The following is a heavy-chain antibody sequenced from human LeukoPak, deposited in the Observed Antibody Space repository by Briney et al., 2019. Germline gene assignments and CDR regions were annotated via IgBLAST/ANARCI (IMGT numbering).Heavy chain of an antibody. J-gene: IGHJ4*02. CDR3: ARDSVLLWFGDLPYYFGI. V-gene: IGHV3-23*01. CDR1: GFTFNSYA. CDR2: ISGSGDYT. D-gene: IGHD3-10*01. Sequence: GGSLRLSCAASGFTFNSYAMSWVRQAPGKGLEWVSAISGSGDYTYYADSVKGRVTISRDNSKNTLYLQMSSLRAEDTAVYYCARDSVLLWFGDLPYYFGIWGQGTLVTVSS.